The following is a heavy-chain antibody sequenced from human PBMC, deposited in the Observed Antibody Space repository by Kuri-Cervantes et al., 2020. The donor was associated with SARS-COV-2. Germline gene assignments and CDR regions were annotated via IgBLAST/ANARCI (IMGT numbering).Heavy chain of an antibody. CDR1: GFTFSSYS. J-gene: IGHJ4*02. CDR2: ISSSSSYI. CDR3: ARVPSSSGFFDY. V-gene: IGHV3-21*01. Sequence: GSLRLSCAASGFTFSSYSMNWVRQAPGKGLEWVSSISSSSSYIYYADSVKGRFTISRDNAKNSLYPQMNSLRAEDTAVYYCARVPSSSGFFDYWGQGTLVTVSS. D-gene: IGHD6-6*01.